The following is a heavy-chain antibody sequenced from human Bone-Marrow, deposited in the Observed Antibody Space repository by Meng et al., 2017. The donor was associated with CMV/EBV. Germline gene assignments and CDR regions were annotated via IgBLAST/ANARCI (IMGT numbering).Heavy chain of an antibody. J-gene: IGHJ6*02. CDR2: ISSSSSTI. CDR3: ARQSGNPRVYYYYYGMDV. D-gene: IGHD1-26*01. V-gene: IGHV3-48*04. Sequence: GGSLRLSCAASGFTFSSYSMNWVRQAPGKGLEWVSYISSSSSTIYYADSVKGRFTISRDNAKNSLSLQMNSLRAEDTAVYYCARQSGNPRVYYYYYGMDVWGQGTTVPVSS. CDR1: GFTFSSYS.